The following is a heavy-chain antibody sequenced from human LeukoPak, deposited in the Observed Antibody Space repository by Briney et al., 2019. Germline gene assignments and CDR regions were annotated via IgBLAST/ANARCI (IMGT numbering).Heavy chain of an antibody. CDR1: GYTFTSYD. Sequence: GASVKVSCKAAGYTFTSYDINWVRQATGQGLEWMGWMNPNSGNTGYAPKFQGRVTITRNTSISTAYMELSSLRSEDTAVYYCARGATFNYDFWSGYYIPNWFDPWGQGTLVTVSS. D-gene: IGHD3-3*01. CDR3: ARGATFNYDFWSGYYIPNWFDP. J-gene: IGHJ5*02. V-gene: IGHV1-8*03. CDR2: MNPNSGNT.